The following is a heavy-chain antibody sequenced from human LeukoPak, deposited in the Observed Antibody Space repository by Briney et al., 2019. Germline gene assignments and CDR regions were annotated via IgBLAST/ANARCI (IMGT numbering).Heavy chain of an antibody. J-gene: IGHJ4*02. Sequence: PGGSLRLSCAASGFTFSSYAMSCVRQAPGKGLEWVSVIRGSGGSTYYADSVEGRFTISRDNPKNTLYLQMNSLRAEDTAVYYCARLTGYCSGDSCFAPFDQWGQGTLVTVAS. CDR2: IRGSGGST. D-gene: IGHD2-15*01. CDR3: ARLTGYCSGDSCFAPFDQ. CDR1: GFTFSSYA. V-gene: IGHV3-23*01.